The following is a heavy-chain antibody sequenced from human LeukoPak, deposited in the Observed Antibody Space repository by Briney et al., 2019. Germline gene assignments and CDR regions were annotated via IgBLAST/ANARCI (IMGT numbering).Heavy chain of an antibody. V-gene: IGHV3-23*01. Sequence: PGGSLRLSCAASGFTFSSYAMSWVRQAPGKGLGWVSAISGSGSGTYHADSVKGRFTISRDNSKNTLFLQMNSLRAENTAIYYCAKRYCSGGSCCPDYWGQGTLVTVSS. CDR2: ISGSGSGT. CDR3: AKRYCSGGSCCPDY. J-gene: IGHJ4*02. D-gene: IGHD2-15*01. CDR1: GFTFSSYA.